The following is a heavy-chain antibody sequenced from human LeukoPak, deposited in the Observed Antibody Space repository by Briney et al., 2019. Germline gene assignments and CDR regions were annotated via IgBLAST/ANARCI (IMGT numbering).Heavy chain of an antibody. CDR1: GFTFSSYS. V-gene: IGHV3-21*01. CDR3: ARLGVALVLGMDV. J-gene: IGHJ6*02. CDR2: ISSSSSYI. D-gene: IGHD3-10*01. Sequence: GGSLRLSCAASGFTFSSYSMNWVRQAPGKGLEWVSSISSSSSYIYYADSVKGRFTISRDNAKNTLYLQMNSLRAEDTAVYYCARLGVALVLGMDVWGQGTTVTVSS.